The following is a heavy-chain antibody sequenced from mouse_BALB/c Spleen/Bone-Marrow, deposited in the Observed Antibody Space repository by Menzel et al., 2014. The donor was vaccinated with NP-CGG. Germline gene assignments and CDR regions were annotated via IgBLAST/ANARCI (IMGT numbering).Heavy chain of an antibody. Sequence: VQLKQSGAELVKPGASVKLSCTASGFNIKDTYMHWVKQRPEQGLEWIGRIDPANGNTKYDPKFQGKATTTADTSSNTALLHISILTSDGTAVYYCATYYRYDWRFDYWGQGTSVTVSA. CDR3: ATYYRYDWRFDY. J-gene: IGHJ3*01. CDR1: GFNIKDTY. D-gene: IGHD2-14*01. V-gene: IGHV14-3*02. CDR2: IDPANGNT.